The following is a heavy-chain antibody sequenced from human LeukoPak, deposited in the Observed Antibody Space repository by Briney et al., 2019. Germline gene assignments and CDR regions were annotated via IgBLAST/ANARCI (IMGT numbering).Heavy chain of an antibody. CDR1: GGSVSSGSYY. D-gene: IGHD3-10*01. CDR3: ARDYGSGNYRYLNWFDP. Sequence: SETLSLTCSVSGGSVSSGSYYWSWIRQPPGKGLEWIGYIYYSGSTNYNPSLKNRVTISVDTSKSQFSLKLSSVTAADTAVYYCARDYGSGNYRYLNWFDPWGQGILVTVSS. J-gene: IGHJ5*02. V-gene: IGHV4-61*01. CDR2: IYYSGST.